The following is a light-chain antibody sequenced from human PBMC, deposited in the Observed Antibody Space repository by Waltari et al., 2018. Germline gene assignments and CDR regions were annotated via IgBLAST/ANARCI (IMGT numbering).Light chain of an antibody. J-gene: IGKJ1*01. CDR3: QQYNNWPPST. CDR2: HAS. Sequence: EIVLTQSPVTLYVSPGETATLSCRASESIATNLAWYQHRPGQAPRLLIFHASTRATGSPAKFTGSGSGTEFTLTISSLQSEEFAVYYCQQYNNWPPSTFGQGTKVEI. CDR1: ESIATN. V-gene: IGKV3-15*01.